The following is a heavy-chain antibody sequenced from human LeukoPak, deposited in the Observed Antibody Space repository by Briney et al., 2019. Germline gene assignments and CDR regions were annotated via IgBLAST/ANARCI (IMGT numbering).Heavy chain of an antibody. Sequence: SETLSLTCTVPGGSISSYYWSWIRQPPRKGLERIGYIYYSESTNYNPSLKSRVTISVDTSKNLFSLKLSSVTAADTAVYYCARGREYQLLFFDYWGQGTLVTVSS. CDR3: ARGREYQLLFFDY. D-gene: IGHD2-2*01. CDR2: IYYSEST. J-gene: IGHJ4*02. CDR1: GGSISSYY. V-gene: IGHV4-59*08.